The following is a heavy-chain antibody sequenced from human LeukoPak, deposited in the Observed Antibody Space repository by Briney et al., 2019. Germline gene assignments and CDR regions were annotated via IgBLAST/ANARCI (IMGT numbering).Heavy chain of an antibody. D-gene: IGHD4-11*01. J-gene: IGHJ4*02. Sequence: GGSLRLSCAPSGFTFSSYGMHGVRHAPGKGRGWGAVISYDGSNNYYAHSVKGRFTISRDNSKNTLFLQMNSLRAEDTAVYYCAKVGLTVTTILDYFDYWGQGTLVTVSS. V-gene: IGHV3-30*18. CDR3: AKVGLTVTTILDYFDY. CDR2: ISYDGSNN. CDR1: GFTFSSYG.